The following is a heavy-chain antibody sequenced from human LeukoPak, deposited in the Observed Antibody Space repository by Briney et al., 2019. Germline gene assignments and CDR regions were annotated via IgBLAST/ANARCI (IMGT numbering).Heavy chain of an antibody. CDR1: GFTFSSYS. CDR3: ARDLATYCSSTSCRAGGYYYYMDV. CDR2: ISSSSSTI. D-gene: IGHD2-2*01. V-gene: IGHV3-48*01. J-gene: IGHJ6*03. Sequence: GGSLRLSCAASGFTFSSYSMNWVRQAPGKGLEWVSYISSSSSTIYYADSVKGRFTISRDNAKNSLYLQMNSLRAEDTAVYYCARDLATYCSSTSCRAGGYYYYMDVWGKGTTVTVSS.